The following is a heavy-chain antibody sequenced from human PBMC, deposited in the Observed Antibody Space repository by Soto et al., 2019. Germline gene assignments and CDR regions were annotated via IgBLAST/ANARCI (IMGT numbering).Heavy chain of an antibody. V-gene: IGHV1-18*01. J-gene: IGHJ4*02. Sequence: QVQLVQSGAEVKKPGASVKVSCKASGYTFNFYGITWVRQAPGQGLEWMGWISGFNGNTNYAAGLKGRVPMNTDTSTRTAYMKLRCLRSDDTAVYYCARIGVSSGHESPDFDSWGQGTQVTVSS. CDR1: GYTFNFYG. CDR3: ARIGVSSGHESPDFDS. CDR2: ISGFNGNT. D-gene: IGHD3-16*01.